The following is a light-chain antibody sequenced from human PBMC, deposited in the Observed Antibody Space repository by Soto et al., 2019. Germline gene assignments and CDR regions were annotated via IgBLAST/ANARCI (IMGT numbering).Light chain of an antibody. Sequence: QSPGTLSLSPGERVTLSCRAGQSVTTRLAWYQHKPGQAPTLLMSGASNRASGVPVRFSGSGSGTDFTLTITRLEPEDFALYYCQQYGGSPITFGLGTRLEIK. CDR3: QQYGGSPIT. CDR1: QSVTTR. CDR2: GAS. V-gene: IGKV3-20*01. J-gene: IGKJ5*01.